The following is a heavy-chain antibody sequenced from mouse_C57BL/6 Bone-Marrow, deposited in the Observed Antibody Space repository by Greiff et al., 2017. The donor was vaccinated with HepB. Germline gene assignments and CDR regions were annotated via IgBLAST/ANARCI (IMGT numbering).Heavy chain of an antibody. CDR1: GFSFNTYA. Sequence: EVQLVESGGGLVQPKGSLKLSCAASGFSFNTYAMNWVRQAPGKGLEWVARIRSKSNNYATYYADSVKDRFTISRDDSESMLYLQMNNLKTEDTAMYYCVRPSYYYGSSDAMDYWGQGTSVTVSS. D-gene: IGHD1-1*01. CDR2: IRSKSNNYAT. J-gene: IGHJ4*01. V-gene: IGHV10-1*01. CDR3: VRPSYYYGSSDAMDY.